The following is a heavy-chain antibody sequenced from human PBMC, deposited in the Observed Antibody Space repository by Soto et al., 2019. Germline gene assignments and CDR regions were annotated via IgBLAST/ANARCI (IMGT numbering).Heavy chain of an antibody. CDR1: GDSVSSNSAA. J-gene: IGHJ4*02. CDR3: ARDGPTFTIFGVVLPPRGSYLDY. Sequence: SPTLSLTCAISGDSVSSNSAAWNWIRQSPSRGLEWLGRTYYRSKWYNDYAVSVKSRITINPDTSKNQFSLQLNSVTPEDTAVYYCARDGPTFTIFGVVLPPRGSYLDYLCPGTLLAV. D-gene: IGHD3-3*01. V-gene: IGHV6-1*01. CDR2: TYYRSKWYN.